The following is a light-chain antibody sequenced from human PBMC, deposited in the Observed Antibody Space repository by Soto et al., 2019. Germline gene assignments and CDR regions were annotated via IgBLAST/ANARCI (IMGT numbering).Light chain of an antibody. CDR3: CSYAGRYTWV. CDR1: RSNIGSNT. J-gene: IGLJ3*02. V-gene: IGLV1-44*01. CDR2: SNN. Sequence: QSVLTQPPSASGTPGQRVTISCSGSRSNIGSNTVNWYQQLPGTAPKLLIYSNNQRPSGVPDRFSGSKSGTSASLAISGLQSEDEADYYCCSYAGRYTWVFGGGTKLTVL.